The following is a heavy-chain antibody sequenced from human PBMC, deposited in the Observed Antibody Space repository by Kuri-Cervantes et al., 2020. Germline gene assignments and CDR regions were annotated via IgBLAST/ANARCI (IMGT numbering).Heavy chain of an antibody. D-gene: IGHD2-15*01. V-gene: IGHV4-61*01. J-gene: IGHJ4*02. Sequence: SETLSLTCTVSGGSVSSGSYYWSWIRQPPGKGLEWIGYIYYSGSTNYNPSLKSRVTISVDTSKNQFSLKLSSVTAADTAVYYCAREGWPGETPDYWGQGTLVTVSS. CDR3: AREGWPGETPDY. CDR2: IYYSGST. CDR1: GGSVSSGSYY.